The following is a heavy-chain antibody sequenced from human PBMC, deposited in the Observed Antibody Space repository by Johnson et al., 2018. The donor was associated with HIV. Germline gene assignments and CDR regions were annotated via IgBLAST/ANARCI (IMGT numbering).Heavy chain of an antibody. J-gene: IGHJ3*02. D-gene: IGHD2-21*02. CDR3: ARGGAYCGGDCYHAFDI. Sequence: VQLVESGGGVVRPGGSLRLSCAASGFTFDDYGMSWVRQAPGKGLAWVSGINWNGGRTGYADSVKGRFTISRDNAKNSLYVQMNSLRAEDTALYYCARGGAYCGGDCYHAFDIWGQGTMVTVSS. CDR1: GFTFDDYG. CDR2: INWNGGRT. V-gene: IGHV3-20*04.